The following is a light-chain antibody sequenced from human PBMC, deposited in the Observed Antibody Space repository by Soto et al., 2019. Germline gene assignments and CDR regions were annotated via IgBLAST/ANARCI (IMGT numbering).Light chain of an antibody. CDR2: NAS. Sequence: EIVMTQSPATLSVSPGGRATLSCRASQSVGNNLAWYQQKPGRAPRLLIYNASNRTTGIPARFSGSGSGTDYTLTISSLEPEDFAVYYCQQRGDWPPITFGQGTRLEIK. J-gene: IGKJ5*01. CDR3: QQRGDWPPIT. CDR1: QSVGNN. V-gene: IGKV3-11*01.